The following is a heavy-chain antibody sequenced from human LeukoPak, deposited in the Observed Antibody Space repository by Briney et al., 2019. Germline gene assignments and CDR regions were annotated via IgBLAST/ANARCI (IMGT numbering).Heavy chain of an antibody. CDR3: AREFKGYYDFWSGLDAFDI. D-gene: IGHD3-3*01. CDR1: EYSFTDFY. V-gene: IGHV1-69*04. Sequence: SVKVSCKASEYSFTDFYMHWVRQAPGQGLEWMGRIIPILGIANYAQKFQGRVTITADKSTSTAYMELSSLRSEDTAVYYCAREFKGYYDFWSGLDAFDIWGQGTMVTVSS. CDR2: IIPILGIA. J-gene: IGHJ3*02.